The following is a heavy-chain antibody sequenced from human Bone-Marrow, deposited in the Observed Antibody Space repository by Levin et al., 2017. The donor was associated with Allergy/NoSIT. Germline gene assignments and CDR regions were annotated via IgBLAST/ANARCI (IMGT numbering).Heavy chain of an antibody. J-gene: IGHJ5*02. V-gene: IGHV1-3*01. D-gene: IGHD6-19*01. CDR2: IIPGNVNT. CDR3: ARGDSGGLPFFDN. CDR1: GYTFSANA. Sequence: GGSLRLSCKASGYTFSANAMHWVRQAPGQRLEWMGWIIPGNVNTKYSQKLQGRVAITMDTSATTVYMELSSLTSEDTAMYYCARGDSGGLPFFDNWGQGTLVTVSS.